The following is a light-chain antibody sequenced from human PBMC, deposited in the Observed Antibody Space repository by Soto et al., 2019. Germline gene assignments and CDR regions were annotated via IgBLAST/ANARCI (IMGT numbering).Light chain of an antibody. CDR2: GAS. J-gene: IGKJ1*01. CDR3: QQYGSSPPT. CDR1: QSISRY. Sequence: IGCTQSRSSLALSPVGGNTLSSSACQSISRYLAWYQQKPGQGPRLLIYGASSRATGTPDRFSGSGSGTDFTLTINRLEPEDFALYYCQQYGSSPPTFGQGTKVDIK. V-gene: IGKV3-20*01.